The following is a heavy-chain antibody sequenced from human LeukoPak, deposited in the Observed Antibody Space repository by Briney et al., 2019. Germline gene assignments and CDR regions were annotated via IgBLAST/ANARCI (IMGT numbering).Heavy chain of an antibody. CDR2: VTGSGGST. D-gene: IGHD5-18*01. Sequence: GGSLRLSCAASGFTFTNSAMSWVRQAPGKGLEWVSSVTGSGGSTYYAGSVKGRSTISRDNSKHTLYLLMNSLRVEDTAIYYCVSSGGYNYGAVFDHWGQGTLVSVSS. CDR1: GFTFTNSA. V-gene: IGHV3-23*01. CDR3: VSSGGYNYGAVFDH. J-gene: IGHJ4*01.